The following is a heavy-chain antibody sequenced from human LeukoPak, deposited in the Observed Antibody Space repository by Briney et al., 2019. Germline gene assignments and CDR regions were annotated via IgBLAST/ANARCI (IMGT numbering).Heavy chain of an antibody. D-gene: IGHD6-6*01. J-gene: IGHJ6*03. CDR2: IYTSGST. V-gene: IGHV4-4*09. CDR1: GGSISSYY. Sequence: SETLSLTCTVSGGSISSYYWSWIRQPPGKGLEWIGYIYTSGSTNYNPSLKSRVTISVDTSKNQFSLKLSSVTAADTAVYYCARHGAWLAARPSYYYYMDVWGKGTTVTASS. CDR3: ARHGAWLAARPSYYYYMDV.